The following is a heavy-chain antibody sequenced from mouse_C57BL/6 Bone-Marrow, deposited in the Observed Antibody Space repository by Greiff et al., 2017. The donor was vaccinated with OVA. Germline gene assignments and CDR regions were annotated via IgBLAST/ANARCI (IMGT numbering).Heavy chain of an antibody. D-gene: IGHD2-4*01. Sequence: VQLQQSGPELVKPGASVKLSCKASGYTFTDYNMNWVKQSNGKSLEWIGAINPKYGDTSYNQKFKGKAILTVDQSSSTAYMQLNSLTSEDSAVYYGEREDYHIDYWGQGTTLTVSS. CDR1: GYTFTDYN. CDR2: INPKYGDT. CDR3: EREDYHIDY. V-gene: IGHV1-39*01. J-gene: IGHJ2*01.